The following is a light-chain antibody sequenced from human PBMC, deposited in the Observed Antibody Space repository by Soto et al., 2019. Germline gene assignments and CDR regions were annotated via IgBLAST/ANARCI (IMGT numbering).Light chain of an antibody. J-gene: IGKJ1*01. CDR2: GAS. CDR3: QQYNNWPGT. V-gene: IGKV3-15*01. Sequence: EIVLTQSPGSLSVSPGERATFSYRASQSVSSKLAWYQQKPGQAPRLLFYGASTGATGIPARFSGSGSETEITLSISSLQSEDFAVYYCQQYNNWPGTFGQGTKVEIK. CDR1: QSVSSK.